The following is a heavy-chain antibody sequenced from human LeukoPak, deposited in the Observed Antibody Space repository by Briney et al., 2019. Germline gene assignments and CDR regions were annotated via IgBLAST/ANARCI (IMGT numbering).Heavy chain of an antibody. Sequence: GRALRLSCVHPRFSPSTTCLRRGCPAPGKGLEWVAVISYDGSNKYYADSVKGRFTISRDNSKNTLYLQMNSLRAEDTAVYYCATPPECSGGSCFDYWGQGTLVTVSS. D-gene: IGHD2-15*01. CDR2: ISYDGSNK. CDR3: ATPPECSGGSCFDY. J-gene: IGHJ4*02. V-gene: IGHV3-30*03. CDR1: FSPSTTC.